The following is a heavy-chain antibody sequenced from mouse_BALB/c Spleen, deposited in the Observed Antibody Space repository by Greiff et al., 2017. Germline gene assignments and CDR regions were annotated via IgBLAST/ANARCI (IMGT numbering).Heavy chain of an antibody. CDR3: ARDRHYYGSSYDIDYAMDY. CDR2: IRNKANGYTT. CDR1: GFTFTDYY. D-gene: IGHD1-1*01. Sequence: EVKVVESGGGLVQPGGSLRLSCATSGFTFTDYYMSWVRQPPGKALEWLGFIRNKANGYTTEYSASVKGRFTISRDNSQSILYLQMNTLRAEDSATYYCARDRHYYGSSYDIDYAMDYWGQGTSVTVSS. V-gene: IGHV7-3*02. J-gene: IGHJ4*01.